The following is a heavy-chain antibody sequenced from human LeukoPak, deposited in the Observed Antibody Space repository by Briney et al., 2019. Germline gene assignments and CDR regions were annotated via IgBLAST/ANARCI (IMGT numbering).Heavy chain of an antibody. CDR3: ARTQLEGGGNYYYYGMDV. CDR1: GFTFSDYY. D-gene: IGHD2-2*01. Sequence: GGSLRLSCAASGFTFSDYYMSWIRQAPGKGLEWVPYISSSGSTIYYADSVKGRFTISRDNAKNSLYLQMNSLRAEDTAVYYCARTQLEGGGNYYYYGMDVWGQGTTVTVSS. CDR2: ISSSGSTI. J-gene: IGHJ6*02. V-gene: IGHV3-11*01.